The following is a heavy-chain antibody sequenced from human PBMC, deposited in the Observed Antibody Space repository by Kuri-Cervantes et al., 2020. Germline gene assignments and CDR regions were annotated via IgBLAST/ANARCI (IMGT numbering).Heavy chain of an antibody. CDR1: GFSFDDYA. Sequence: SLKISCAASGFSFDDYAMHWVRQAPGKGLEWVSGISWNSGCIGYADSVKGRFTISRDNAKNSLYLQMNSLRAEDTALYYCAKLPDYTSKVDYWGQGTLVTVPS. V-gene: IGHV3-9*01. J-gene: IGHJ4*02. D-gene: IGHD4-11*01. CDR2: ISWNSGCI. CDR3: AKLPDYTSKVDY.